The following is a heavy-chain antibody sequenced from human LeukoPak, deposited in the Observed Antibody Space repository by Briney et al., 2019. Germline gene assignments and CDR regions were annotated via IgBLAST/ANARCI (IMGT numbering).Heavy chain of an antibody. CDR1: GGSISSYY. D-gene: IGHD3-3*01. V-gene: IGHV4-59*01. J-gene: IGHJ5*02. CDR2: IYYSGST. CDR3: ARGVYDFWSGYPHYQFDP. Sequence: SETLSLTCTVSGGSISSYYWSWIRQPPGKGLEWIGYIYYSGSTNYNPSLKSRVTISVDTSKNQFSLKLSSVTAADTAVYYCARGVYDFWSGYPHYQFDPWGQGTLVTVSS.